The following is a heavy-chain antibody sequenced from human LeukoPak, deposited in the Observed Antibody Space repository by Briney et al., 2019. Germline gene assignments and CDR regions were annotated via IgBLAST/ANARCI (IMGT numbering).Heavy chain of an antibody. Sequence: SETLSLTCAVYGGSFSGYFWGWIRQPPGKGLEWIGTIYYSGSTYYNPSLKSRVTISVDSSKNQFSLRLSSVTAADTAVYYCARESLTWLQSRTSWFDPWGQGTLVTVSS. V-gene: IGHV4-34*01. CDR2: IYYSGST. J-gene: IGHJ5*02. D-gene: IGHD5-24*01. CDR3: ARESLTWLQSRTSWFDP. CDR1: GGSFSGYF.